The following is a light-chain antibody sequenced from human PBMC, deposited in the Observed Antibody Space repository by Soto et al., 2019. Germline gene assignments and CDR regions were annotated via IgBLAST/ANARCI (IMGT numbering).Light chain of an antibody. CDR1: QDIRKF. CDR2: DAS. Sequence: DIQMTQSPSSLSASVGDRVTITCQASQDIRKFLNWYQQKPGKAPKLLINDASNLETGVPSRFRGSGSGTDFTFTINSLQPEDIATYYCQHYDNSVTFGPGTKVDIK. CDR3: QHYDNSVT. J-gene: IGKJ3*01. V-gene: IGKV1-33*01.